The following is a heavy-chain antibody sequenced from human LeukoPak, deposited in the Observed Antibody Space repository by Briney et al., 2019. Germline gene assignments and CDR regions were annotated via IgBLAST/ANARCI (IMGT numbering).Heavy chain of an antibody. CDR2: INEDGSST. CDR1: GYIFSTYG. V-gene: IGHV3-74*01. D-gene: IGHD3-10*01. J-gene: IGHJ4*02. Sequence: GRSLRPSCAASGYIFSTYGMHWVRQGPGNGLVWISRINEDGSSTSYAESVRGRFTISRDNAKNTLYLQMNSLRAEDTAVYYCTRDTFGARDSWGQGTLVTVSS. CDR3: TRDTFGARDS.